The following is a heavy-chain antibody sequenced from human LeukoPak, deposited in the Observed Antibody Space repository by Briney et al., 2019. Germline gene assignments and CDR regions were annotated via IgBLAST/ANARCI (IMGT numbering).Heavy chain of an antibody. CDR1: GYTFTGYY. V-gene: IGHV1-2*04. Sequence: ASVKVSCKASGYTFTGYYMHWVRQAPGQGLEWMGWINPNSGGTNYAQKFQGWVTMTRDTSISTAYMELSRLRSDDTAVYYCARALRYDSSGYHTLYYGMDVWGQGTTVTVSS. CDR3: ARALRYDSSGYHTLYYGMDV. CDR2: INPNSGGT. D-gene: IGHD3-22*01. J-gene: IGHJ6*02.